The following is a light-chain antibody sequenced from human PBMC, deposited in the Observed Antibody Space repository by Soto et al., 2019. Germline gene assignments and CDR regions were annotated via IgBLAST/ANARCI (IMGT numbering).Light chain of an antibody. CDR3: SSYTSSNTLEV. CDR1: SSDVGGYKY. J-gene: IGLJ3*02. V-gene: IGLV2-14*01. Sequence: QSVLTQPASVSGSPGQSITISCTGTSSDVGGYKYVSWYQQHPGKAPKLMIYEVSNRPSGVSNRFSGSKSGNTASLTISGLQAEDEADYYCSSYTSSNTLEVFGGGTKLTVL. CDR2: EVS.